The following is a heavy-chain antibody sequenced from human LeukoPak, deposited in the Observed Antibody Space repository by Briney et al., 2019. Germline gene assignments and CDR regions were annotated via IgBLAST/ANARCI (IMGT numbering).Heavy chain of an antibody. J-gene: IGHJ6*02. CDR2: INPSGGST. CDR3: ARVSGYCSGGSCYGLPSHGMDV. Sequence: ASVKVSCKAFGYTFTSYYIQWVRQAPGQGLEWVGIINPSGGSTTYAQKFQGRATVTRDTSTSTVYMEMSSLRSEDTAVYYCARVSGYCSGGSCYGLPSHGMDVWGQGTTVTVSS. D-gene: IGHD2-15*01. CDR1: GYTFTSYY. V-gene: IGHV1-46*01.